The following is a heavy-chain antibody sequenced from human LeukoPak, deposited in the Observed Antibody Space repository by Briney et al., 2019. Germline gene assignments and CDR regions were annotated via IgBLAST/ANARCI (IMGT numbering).Heavy chain of an antibody. Sequence: PSETLSLTCAVYGGSFSGYYWSWIRQPPGKGLEWIGEINHSGSTNYNPSLKSRVTISVDTSKNQFSLKLSSVTAADTAVYYCARVRSQRLLWFGEPLYYFDYWGQGTLVTVSS. D-gene: IGHD3-10*01. CDR3: ARVRSQRLLWFGEPLYYFDY. CDR2: INHSGST. V-gene: IGHV4-34*01. J-gene: IGHJ4*02. CDR1: GGSFSGYY.